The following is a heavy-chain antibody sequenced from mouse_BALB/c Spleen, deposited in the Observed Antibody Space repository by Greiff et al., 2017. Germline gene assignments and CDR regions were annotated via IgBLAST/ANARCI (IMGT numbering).Heavy chain of an antibody. Sequence: VESGGGLVQPGGSRKLSCAASGFTFSSFGMHWVRQAPEKGLEWVAYISSGSSTIYYADTVKGRFTISRDNPKNTLFLQMTSLRSEDTAMYYCARGDYYGSSTAWFAYWGQGTLVTVSA. CDR1: GFTFSSFG. D-gene: IGHD1-1*01. CDR3: ARGDYYGSSTAWFAY. V-gene: IGHV5-17*02. CDR2: ISSGSSTI. J-gene: IGHJ3*01.